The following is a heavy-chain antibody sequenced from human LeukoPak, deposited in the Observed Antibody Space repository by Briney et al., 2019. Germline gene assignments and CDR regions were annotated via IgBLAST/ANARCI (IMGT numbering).Heavy chain of an antibody. CDR1: GYTLTELS. Sequence: ASVKVSCKVSGYTLTELSMHWVRQAPGKGLEWMGGFDPEDGETIYAQKFQGRVTMTEDTSTDTAYMELSSPRSEDTAVYYCATWAGGTRTDYYYYYGMDVWGQGTTVTVSS. V-gene: IGHV1-24*01. J-gene: IGHJ6*02. CDR3: ATWAGGTRTDYYYYYGMDV. CDR2: FDPEDGET. D-gene: IGHD2-2*01.